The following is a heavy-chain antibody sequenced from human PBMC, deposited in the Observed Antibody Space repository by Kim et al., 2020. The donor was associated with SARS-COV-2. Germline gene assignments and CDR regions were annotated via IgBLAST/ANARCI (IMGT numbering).Heavy chain of an antibody. CDR3: ARCHSGYYYGMDV. CDR1: GGSINSHY. CDR2: IYYSGST. V-gene: IGHV4-59*11. J-gene: IGHJ6*02. Sequence: SETLSLTCSVSGGSINSHYWSWIRQPPGKGLEWIGYIYYSGSTDYNPSLKSRVTISVDTSKNQFSLKVTSVTAADTAVYYCARCHSGYYYGMDVWGQGTTVTVSS.